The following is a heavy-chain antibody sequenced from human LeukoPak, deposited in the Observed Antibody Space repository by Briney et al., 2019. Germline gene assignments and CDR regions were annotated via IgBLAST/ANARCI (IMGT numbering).Heavy chain of an antibody. J-gene: IGHJ4*02. D-gene: IGHD2-2*01. Sequence: SETLSLTCAVYGGSFSGYYWSWIRQPPGKGLEWIGEINHSGSTNYNPSLKSRVTISVDTSKNQLSLKLSSVTAADTGVYYCARGLGAIIPFHLGYWGQGTLVTVSS. CDR1: GGSFSGYY. V-gene: IGHV4-34*01. CDR3: ARGLGAIIPFHLGY. CDR2: INHSGST.